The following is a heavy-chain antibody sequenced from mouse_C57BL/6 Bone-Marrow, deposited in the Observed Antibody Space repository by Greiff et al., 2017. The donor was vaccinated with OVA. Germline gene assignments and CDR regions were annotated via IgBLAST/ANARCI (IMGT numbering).Heavy chain of an antibody. D-gene: IGHD2-4*01. CDR3: ASRGDYDGYFDV. CDR1: GYTFTDYY. J-gene: IGHJ1*03. Sequence: EVKLVESGPVLVKPGASVKMSCKASGYTFTDYYMNWVKQSHGKSLEWIGVINPYNGGTSYNQKFKGKATLTVDKSSSTAYMELNSLTSEDSAVYYCASRGDYDGYFDVWGTGTTVTVSS. CDR2: INPYNGGT. V-gene: IGHV1-19*01.